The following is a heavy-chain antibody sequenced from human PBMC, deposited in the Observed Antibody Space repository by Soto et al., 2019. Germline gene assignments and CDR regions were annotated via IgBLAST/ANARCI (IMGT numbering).Heavy chain of an antibody. D-gene: IGHD3-10*01. CDR1: GFTFSNAW. CDR3: STDRRDGKIIWFGELFLNPY. Sequence: PGGSLRLSCAASGFTFSNAWMSWVRQAPGKGLEWVGRIKSKTDGGTTDYAAPVKGRFTISRDDSKNTLYLQMNSLKTEDTAVYYFSTDRRDGKIIWFGELFLNPYLGQGTLVTVCS. CDR2: IKSKTDGGTT. J-gene: IGHJ4*02. V-gene: IGHV3-15*01.